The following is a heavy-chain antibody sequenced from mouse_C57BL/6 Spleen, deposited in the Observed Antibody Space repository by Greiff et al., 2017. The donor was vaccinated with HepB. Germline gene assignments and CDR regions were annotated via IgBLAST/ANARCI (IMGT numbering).Heavy chain of an antibody. V-gene: IGHV1-4*01. D-gene: IGHD2-3*01. Sequence: VQLKQSGAELARPGASVKMSCKASGYTFTSYTMHWVKQRPGQGLEWIGYINPSSGYTKYNQKFKDKATLTADKSSSTAYMQLSSLTSEDSAVYYCARDDGYYVNYFDYWGQGTTLTVSS. CDR2: INPSSGYT. J-gene: IGHJ2*01. CDR1: GYTFTSYT. CDR3: ARDDGYYVNYFDY.